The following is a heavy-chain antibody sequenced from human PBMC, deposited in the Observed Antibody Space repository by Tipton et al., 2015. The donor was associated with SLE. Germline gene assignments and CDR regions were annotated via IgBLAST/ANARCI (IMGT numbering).Heavy chain of an antibody. CDR2: IKDDGTEK. V-gene: IGHV3-7*01. D-gene: IGHD3-16*01. Sequence: SLRLSCAASGFAFRTYWMTWVRQAPGKGLEWVANIKDDGTEKYYLDSVWGRFTFSRDNAKNSLYLQMSSLRVEDTAVYYCARIKITGGGGEAFDIWGQGTMVTVSS. J-gene: IGHJ3*02. CDR3: ARIKITGGGGEAFDI. CDR1: GFAFRTYW.